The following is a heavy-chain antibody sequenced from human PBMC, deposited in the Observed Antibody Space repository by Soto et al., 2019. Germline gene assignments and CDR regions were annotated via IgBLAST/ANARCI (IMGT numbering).Heavy chain of an antibody. CDR3: AADGGSYFYYYYGMDV. CDR2: IVVGSGNT. D-gene: IGHD1-26*01. V-gene: IGHV1-58*01. Sequence: SVKVSCKASGFTFTSSAVEWVRQARGQRLEWIGWIVVGSGNTNYAQKFQERVTITRDMSTSTAYMELSSLRSEDTAVYYCAADGGSYFYYYYGMDVWGQGTTVTVSS. CDR1: GFTFTSSA. J-gene: IGHJ6*02.